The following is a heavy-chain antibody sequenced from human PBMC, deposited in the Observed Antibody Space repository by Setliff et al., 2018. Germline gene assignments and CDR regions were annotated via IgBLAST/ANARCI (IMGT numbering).Heavy chain of an antibody. D-gene: IGHD3-22*01. Sequence: ASVKVSCKASGYTFTSFGLSWVRQAPGQGLEWLGWISASNGNTNSAQKLQGRVTMTTDTSTSTAYMELRSLRSDDTAVYYCARDATYYYDSSGYYSIWGQGTMVTVSS. J-gene: IGHJ3*02. CDR3: ARDATYYYDSSGYYSI. CDR1: GYTFTSFG. V-gene: IGHV1-18*04. CDR2: ISASNGNT.